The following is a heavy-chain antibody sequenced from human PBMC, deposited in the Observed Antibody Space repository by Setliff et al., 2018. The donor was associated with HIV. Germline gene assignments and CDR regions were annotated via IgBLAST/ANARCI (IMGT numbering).Heavy chain of an antibody. V-gene: IGHV4-39*07. D-gene: IGHD3-22*01. Sequence: PSETLSLTCTVSGGSIRSSSYFWGWIRQPPGKGLEWIGSIHYSGSTYYNPSLKSRVTISVDTSKNPFSLKLNSVTTADTAVYYCARSRTSSGYYGVTGYGMDVWGQGTTVTVS. CDR3: ARSRTSSGYYGVTGYGMDV. CDR1: GGSIRSSSYF. J-gene: IGHJ6*02. CDR2: IHYSGST.